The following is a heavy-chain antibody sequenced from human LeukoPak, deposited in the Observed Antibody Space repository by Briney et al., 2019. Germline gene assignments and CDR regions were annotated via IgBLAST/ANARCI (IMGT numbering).Heavy chain of an antibody. D-gene: IGHD3-3*01. Sequence: PSETLSLTCAVSGYSISSGYYWGCIRQPPGKGLWGIGSISHGGSTYYNPSLKGRVTISADTSKNQFSLKLSSVTAADTAVYYCAGHDNPGLDYDFWSGYYSAGGFDPWGQGTLVTVSS. CDR2: ISHGGST. CDR3: AGHDNPGLDYDFWSGYYSAGGFDP. CDR1: GYSISSGYY. V-gene: IGHV4-38-2*01. J-gene: IGHJ5*02.